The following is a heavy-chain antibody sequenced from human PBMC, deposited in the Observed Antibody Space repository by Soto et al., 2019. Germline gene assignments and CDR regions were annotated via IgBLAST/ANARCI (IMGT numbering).Heavy chain of an antibody. CDR3: ARHEGDTMVPGAINPFDY. Sequence: QLQLQESGPGLVKPSETLSLTCTVSGGSISSSSYYWGWIRQPPGKGLEWIGSNYYSGSTCYNPSLKSRVTISVYTFKNLFSLKLSSVTAADTAVYYCARHEGDTMVPGAINPFDYWGQGTLVTVSS. CDR1: GGSISSSSYY. J-gene: IGHJ4*02. D-gene: IGHD3-10*01. V-gene: IGHV4-39*01. CDR2: NYYSGST.